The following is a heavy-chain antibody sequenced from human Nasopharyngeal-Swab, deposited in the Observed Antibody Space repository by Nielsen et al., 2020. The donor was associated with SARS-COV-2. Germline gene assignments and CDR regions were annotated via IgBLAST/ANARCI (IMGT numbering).Heavy chain of an antibody. CDR2: IKTDGSET. Sequence: GESLKISCAASEFTFSSYWMSWVRQAPGKGLNWVASIKTDGSETYYGDSVKGRFTISRDNAKNSLYLQMNSLRAEDTAVYYCARPGMGRGYFDYWGQGILVTVSS. J-gene: IGHJ4*02. D-gene: IGHD1-14*01. CDR1: EFTFSSYW. CDR3: ARPGMGRGYFDY. V-gene: IGHV3-7*03.